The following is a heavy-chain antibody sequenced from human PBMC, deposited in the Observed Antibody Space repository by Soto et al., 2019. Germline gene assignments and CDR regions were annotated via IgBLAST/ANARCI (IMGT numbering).Heavy chain of an antibody. CDR2: IDGGGETT. V-gene: IGHV3-23*01. D-gene: IGHD3-10*01. CDR1: GFPFSATD. CDR3: AKNSGWFNT. Sequence: EFQVMQSGGGFVQPGGSLRLACAASGFPFSATDMSWVRQAPGKGLEWVSTIDGGGETTYYADSVRGRFTISRDNSKNTVYLQMDGLRVDDTAFYYCAKNSGWFNTWAQGDLVIVSS. J-gene: IGHJ5*02.